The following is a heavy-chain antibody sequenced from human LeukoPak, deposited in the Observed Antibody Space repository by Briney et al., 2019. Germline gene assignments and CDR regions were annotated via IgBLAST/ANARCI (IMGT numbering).Heavy chain of an antibody. Sequence: KPSETLSLTCTVSGGSITTYYWAWIRQSPGKGLEWIAYSYHSGYANYNPSFKSRVTISVDTAKNQFSLSLNSVTPADTALYFCAGKNVGVVTSWGQGTHVIVHS. V-gene: IGHV4-59*01. CDR2: SYHSGYA. J-gene: IGHJ4*02. CDR3: AGKNVGVVTS. D-gene: IGHD2-21*02. CDR1: GGSITTYY.